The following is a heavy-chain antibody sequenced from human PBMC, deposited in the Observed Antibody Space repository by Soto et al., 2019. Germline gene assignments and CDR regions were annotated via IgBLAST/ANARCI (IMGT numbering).Heavy chain of an antibody. D-gene: IGHD3-22*01. CDR1: GFTFSSYA. J-gene: IGHJ4*02. Sequence: EVQLLESGGGLVQPGGSLRLSCAASGFTFSSYAMNWVRQAPGKGLEWVSAISGTGGSTYYPDSVKGRFTISRDNSKNTLYLQMNSLRVEDTAVYYCAKRSWGGINLIVAGPSGGHLDYWGQGALVTVSS. V-gene: IGHV3-23*01. CDR2: ISGTGGST. CDR3: AKRSWGGINLIVAGPSGGHLDY.